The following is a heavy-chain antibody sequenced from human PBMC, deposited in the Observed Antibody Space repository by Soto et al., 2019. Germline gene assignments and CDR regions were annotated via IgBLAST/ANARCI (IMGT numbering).Heavy chain of an antibody. CDR3: ARGWFGPDV. D-gene: IGHD3-10*01. V-gene: IGHV3-74*01. J-gene: IGHJ6*04. Sequence: PGGSMKLSSPASEFTFSGLSVHWVRQAPGKGLVWVSGIDKVGTDSTYADSVKGRFTSSRDNAKNTVYLQMNSLRVEDTAVYYCARGWFGPDVWGKGTTVTVSS. CDR1: EFTFSGLS. CDR2: IDKVGTDS.